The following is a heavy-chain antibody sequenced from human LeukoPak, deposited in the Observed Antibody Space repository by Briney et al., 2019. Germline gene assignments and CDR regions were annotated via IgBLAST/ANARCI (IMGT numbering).Heavy chain of an antibody. V-gene: IGHV4-34*01. D-gene: IGHD2-2*01. Sequence: SETLSLTCAVYGGSFSGYYWSWIRQPPGKGLEWIGEINHSGSTNYNPSLKSRVTISVDTSKNQFSPKLSSVTAADTAVYYCAREGGYCSSTSCYYKFNWFDPWGQGTLVTVSS. CDR3: AREGGYCSSTSCYYKFNWFDP. CDR2: INHSGST. CDR1: GGSFSGYY. J-gene: IGHJ5*02.